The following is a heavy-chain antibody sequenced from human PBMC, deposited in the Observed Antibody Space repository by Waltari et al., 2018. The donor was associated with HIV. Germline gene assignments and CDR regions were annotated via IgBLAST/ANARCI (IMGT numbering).Heavy chain of an antibody. Sequence: QVPLVQSAAEVKKPGASVKVSGRVSGSPLSELSTHWVLQPPGKGLEGRGDFDHEQGKTIYAQNFQGKGTMTEDAATDTAYMELSSLRSEDTAVYYCTTEALYCSGGTCYSRFDPWGQGTLVTVSS. V-gene: IGHV1-24*01. CDR1: GSPLSELS. J-gene: IGHJ5*02. CDR3: TTEALYCSGGTCYSRFDP. CDR2: FDHEQGKT. D-gene: IGHD2-15*01.